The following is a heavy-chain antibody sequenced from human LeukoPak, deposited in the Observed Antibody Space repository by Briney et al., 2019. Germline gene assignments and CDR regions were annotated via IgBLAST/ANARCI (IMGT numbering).Heavy chain of an antibody. CDR2: IGVAGDT. Sequence: GGSLRLSCAASGFTFSNYDMQWVRQTIGKGLEWVSAIGVAGDTHYADSVKGRFTVSREDAKNSLYLQMNSLRAGDTAVYDCARDPSGRCMDVWGQGTSVTVSS. CDR1: GFTFSNYD. V-gene: IGHV3-13*01. J-gene: IGHJ6*02. D-gene: IGHD6-19*01. CDR3: ARDPSGRCMDV.